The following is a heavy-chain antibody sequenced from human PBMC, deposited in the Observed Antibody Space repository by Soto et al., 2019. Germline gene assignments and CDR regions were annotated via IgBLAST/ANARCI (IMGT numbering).Heavy chain of an antibody. Sequence: QVQLQESGPGLVKPSETLSLTCTVSGGSISSYYWSWIRQPPGKGLEWIGYIYYSGSTNYNPSLKSRVTIAVDTSKNHFSLKLSSVTAADTAVYYCARQYCSGGSCYIDYWGQGTLVTVSS. V-gene: IGHV4-59*08. CDR1: GGSISSYY. CDR3: ARQYCSGGSCYIDY. CDR2: IYYSGST. D-gene: IGHD2-15*01. J-gene: IGHJ4*02.